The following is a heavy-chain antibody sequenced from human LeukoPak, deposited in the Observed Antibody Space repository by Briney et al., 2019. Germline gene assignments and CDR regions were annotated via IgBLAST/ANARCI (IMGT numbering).Heavy chain of an antibody. Sequence: NSSETLSLTCTVSRGSISPYFWSWIRQPPGKGLEWIGYISYRGNTNYNPSLKSRVSLSLDTSKSQFSLKVNSVTAADTAVYYCARMARDSNDYWGQGTLVTVSS. CDR3: ARMARDSNDY. CDR2: ISYRGNT. CDR1: RGSISPYF. V-gene: IGHV4-59*08. J-gene: IGHJ4*02. D-gene: IGHD5-24*01.